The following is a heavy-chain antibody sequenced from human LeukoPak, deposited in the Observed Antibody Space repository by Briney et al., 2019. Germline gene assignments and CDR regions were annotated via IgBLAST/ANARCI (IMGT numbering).Heavy chain of an antibody. CDR1: GYTFTGYY. J-gene: IGHJ5*02. CDR2: INPNSGGT. Sequence: GASVKVSCKASGYTFTGYYMHWVRQAPGQGLEWMGWINPNSGGTNYAQKFQGRVTMTRDTSISTAYMELSRLRSDDTAVYYCARNPQGTTVTTGVWFDPWGQGTLVTVSS. V-gene: IGHV1-2*02. CDR3: ARNPQGTTVTTGVWFDP. D-gene: IGHD4-17*01.